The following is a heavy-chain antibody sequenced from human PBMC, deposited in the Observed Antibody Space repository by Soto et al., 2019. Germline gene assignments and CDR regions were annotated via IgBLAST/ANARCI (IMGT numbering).Heavy chain of an antibody. D-gene: IGHD6-13*01. CDR3: AREVAADGTFREDVFDI. CDR2: IIPIFTTT. V-gene: IGHV1-69*12. Sequence: QVHLVQSGAGVKKPGSSVKVSCKAPGGTFSNHAINWVRQAPGQGLEWMGRIIPIFTTTNYAQKFQGRVSMTADESTTTAYMELSSLKRDDTAVYYCAREVAADGTFREDVFDIWGQGTLVTVSS. CDR1: GGTFSNHA. J-gene: IGHJ3*02.